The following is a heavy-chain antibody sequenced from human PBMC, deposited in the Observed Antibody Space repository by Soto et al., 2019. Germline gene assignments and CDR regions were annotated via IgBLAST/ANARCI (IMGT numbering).Heavy chain of an antibody. Sequence: QVHLVQSGAEVKKPGASVKVSCKASGYTFTSYGITWVRQAPGQGLEWMGWISAHNGNTDYAQKVQGRVIVTRDTSPSTAYMELRRLRSDDTAVYYCARGRYGDYWGQGALVTVSS. D-gene: IGHD1-1*01. CDR2: ISAHNGNT. CDR1: GYTFTSYG. CDR3: ARGRYGDY. V-gene: IGHV1-18*01. J-gene: IGHJ4*02.